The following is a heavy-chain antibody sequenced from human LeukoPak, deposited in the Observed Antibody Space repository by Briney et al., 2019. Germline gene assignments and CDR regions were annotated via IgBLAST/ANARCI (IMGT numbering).Heavy chain of an antibody. Sequence: GGSLRLSCASSGFTFSSYSMNWVRQAPGKGLEWVSYISSSSSTIYYAGSVKGRFTISRDNAKNSLYLQMNSLRAEDTAVYYCARDVAYCGGDCPYPEYFQHWGQGTLVTVSS. D-gene: IGHD2-21*02. CDR1: GFTFSSYS. J-gene: IGHJ1*01. CDR2: ISSSSSTI. CDR3: ARDVAYCGGDCPYPEYFQH. V-gene: IGHV3-48*01.